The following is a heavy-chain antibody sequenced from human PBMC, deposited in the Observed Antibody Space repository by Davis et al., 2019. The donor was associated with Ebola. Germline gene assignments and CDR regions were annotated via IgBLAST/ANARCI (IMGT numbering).Heavy chain of an antibody. D-gene: IGHD2-21*01. J-gene: IGHJ6*02. V-gene: IGHV1-69*01. CDR2: IIPIFGTA. Sequence: KVSCKASGGTFSRYALSWVRQAPGQGLEWMGGIIPIFGTANYAQKFQGRVTITADESTSTAYMDLSSLRSEDTAVYYCSRAGDIHWYYYVMDVWGQGTTVTVSS. CDR3: SRAGDIHWYYYVMDV. CDR1: GGTFSRYA.